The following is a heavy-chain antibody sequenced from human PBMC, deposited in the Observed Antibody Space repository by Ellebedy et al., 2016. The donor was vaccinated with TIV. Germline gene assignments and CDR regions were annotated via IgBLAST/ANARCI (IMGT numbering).Heavy chain of an antibody. CDR2: INPSGGYT. D-gene: IGHD5-18*01. V-gene: IGHV1-46*01. CDR1: GYTFTNHY. Sequence: AASVKVSCQASGYTFTNHYIHWVRQAPGQGLEWMGVINPSGGYTTYTQNFQGRVTMTRDTSTSTVYMDLSSLRSEDTAVNYCARGGVQVWLRPFDDWGQGTLVTVSS. J-gene: IGHJ4*02. CDR3: ARGGVQVWLRPFDD.